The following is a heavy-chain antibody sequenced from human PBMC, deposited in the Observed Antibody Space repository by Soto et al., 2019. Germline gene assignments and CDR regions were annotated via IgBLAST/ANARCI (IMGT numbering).Heavy chain of an antibody. J-gene: IGHJ4*02. Sequence: SETLSLTCTVSGGSISNYYWTWIRQPPGKGLEWIGFIYYTGSTNYIPSLKSRLAMSLHTSRNQFSLNLSSVTAADTALYYCARAGYSYDTGYYFGSWGQGTLVTVSS. CDR1: GGSISNYY. V-gene: IGHV4-59*01. CDR2: IYYTGST. CDR3: ARAGYSYDTGYYFGS. D-gene: IGHD5-18*01.